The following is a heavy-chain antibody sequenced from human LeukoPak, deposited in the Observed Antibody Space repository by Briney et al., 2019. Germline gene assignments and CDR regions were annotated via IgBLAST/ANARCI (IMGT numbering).Heavy chain of an antibody. CDR1: GFSSKTYE. Sequence: PGGSLRLSCVASGFSSKTYEMNWVRQAPGKGLEWISYISVGGSDEDYADSVKGRFSISRDNAKNSLFLQMNSLRVEDTAVYYCARDVGFNNGWPAWGQGTLVTVSS. CDR3: ARDVGFNNGWPA. J-gene: IGHJ5*02. D-gene: IGHD6-19*01. CDR2: ISVGGSDE. V-gene: IGHV3-48*03.